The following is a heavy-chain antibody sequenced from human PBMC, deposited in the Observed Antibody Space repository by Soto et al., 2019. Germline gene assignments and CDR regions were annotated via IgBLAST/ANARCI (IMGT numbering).Heavy chain of an antibody. V-gene: IGHV1-46*01. CDR2: INPSSGRT. CDR3: ARAVGINHYYYYGMDA. CDR1: GYTFASYY. Sequence: VASVKVSCKASGYTFASYYMQWVRQAPGQGLELMGIINPSSGRTSYPQKFQGRVTMTGDTSTSTVYMELSSLRSEDTAVYYCARAVGINHYYYYGMDAWGQGTTVTVYS. J-gene: IGHJ6*02. D-gene: IGHD1-26*01.